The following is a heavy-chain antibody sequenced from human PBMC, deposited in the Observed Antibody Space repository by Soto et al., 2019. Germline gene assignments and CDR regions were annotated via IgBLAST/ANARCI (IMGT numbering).Heavy chain of an antibody. D-gene: IGHD4-17*01. CDR3: ARVVKAGDYGDYGRYYFDY. V-gene: IGHV1-18*04. CDR1: GYTFTYYE. CDR2: ISAYSGNT. J-gene: IGHJ4*01. Sequence: GASVKVSCKASGYTFTYYEITWVRQAPGQGLEWMGWISAYSGNTNCAQKLQGRLTMTTDTSTNTAYMELRSLRSDDTAVYYCARVVKAGDYGDYGRYYFDYWGHGTLVTVSS.